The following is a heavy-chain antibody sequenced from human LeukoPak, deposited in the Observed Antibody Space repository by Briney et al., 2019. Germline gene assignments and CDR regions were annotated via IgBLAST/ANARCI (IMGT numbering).Heavy chain of an antibody. D-gene: IGHD1-26*01. CDR1: GYTFTSYD. CDR2: MNPNSGNT. CDR3: ARDNSVGDTAWWFDP. Sequence: GASVKVSCKASGYTFTSYDINWVRQATGQGLEWMGWMNPNSGNTGYAQKFQGRVTITRNTSISTDYMELSSLRFDDTAAYYCARDNSVGDTAWWFDPWGQGTLVTVSS. J-gene: IGHJ5*02. V-gene: IGHV1-8*03.